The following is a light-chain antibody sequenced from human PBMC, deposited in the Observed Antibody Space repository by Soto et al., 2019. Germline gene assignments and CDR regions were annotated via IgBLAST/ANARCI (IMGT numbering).Light chain of an antibody. CDR2: DDS. Sequence: SYELTQPPSVSVAPGQTARITCEGNNIDSKSVHWYQQKPGQAPVLVVYDDSDRPSGIPERFSGSNSGNTATLTLGRVEAGDEADYFCQVWDDVSDHLFGGGTQLTVL. CDR1: NIDSKS. CDR3: QVWDDVSDHL. J-gene: IGLJ3*02. V-gene: IGLV3-21*02.